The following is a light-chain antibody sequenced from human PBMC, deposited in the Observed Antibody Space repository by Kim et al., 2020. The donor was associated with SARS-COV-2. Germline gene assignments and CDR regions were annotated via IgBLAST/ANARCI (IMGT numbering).Light chain of an antibody. CDR1: SLRSYY. J-gene: IGLJ2*01. Sequence: VAWGQTVRITCQGDSLRSYYATCYQQKPGQAPILVIYGKNNRPSGSPDRFSGSSSGNTASLTITGAQAEDEADYYCDSRDSGDKVIFGGGTQLTVL. V-gene: IGLV3-19*01. CDR2: GKN. CDR3: DSRDSGDKVI.